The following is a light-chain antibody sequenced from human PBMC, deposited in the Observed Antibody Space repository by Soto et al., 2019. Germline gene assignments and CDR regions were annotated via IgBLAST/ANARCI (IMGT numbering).Light chain of an antibody. J-gene: IGKJ1*01. Sequence: DIQMTQSPSSLSASVGDRVTITCRASQSIVGYLNWYQQKPGKVPKSLIYGAKSLQSGVPSRFSGSGSGTDFTLTISSLQPDDSATYYCQQTYNFPWTLGQGTKVEI. CDR2: GAK. CDR1: QSIVGY. CDR3: QQTYNFPWT. V-gene: IGKV1-39*01.